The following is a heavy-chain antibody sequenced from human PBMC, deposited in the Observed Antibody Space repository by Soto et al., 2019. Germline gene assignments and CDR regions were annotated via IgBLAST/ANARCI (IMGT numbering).Heavy chain of an antibody. V-gene: IGHV2-5*02. Sequence: QITLKESGPTLVKPTQTLTLTCTFSAFSLSTSGVGVGWIRQPPGKALEWLALIYWDDDRRYSPSLKSRLTITKDTTKNQVALTMTNMDPVDTATYYCAHRQRTVYFDYWGQGTLVTVSS. CDR2: IYWDDDR. CDR3: AHRQRTVYFDY. J-gene: IGHJ4*02. CDR1: AFSLSTSGVG. D-gene: IGHD4-17*01.